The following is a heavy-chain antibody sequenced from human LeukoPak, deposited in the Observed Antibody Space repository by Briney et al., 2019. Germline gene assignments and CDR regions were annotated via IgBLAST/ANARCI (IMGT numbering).Heavy chain of an antibody. V-gene: IGHV4-4*07. CDR3: ARVRLGRGLDY. CDR1: GDSISSSY. Sequence: SETLSLTCTVSGDSISSSYWGWIRQPAGKGLEWIGRIHTSGSTYYSPSLKSRVTMSVDTSTNQFSLKLSSVTAADTAMYFCARVRLGRGLDYWGQGTLVTVSS. J-gene: IGHJ4*02. D-gene: IGHD6-19*01. CDR2: IHTSGST.